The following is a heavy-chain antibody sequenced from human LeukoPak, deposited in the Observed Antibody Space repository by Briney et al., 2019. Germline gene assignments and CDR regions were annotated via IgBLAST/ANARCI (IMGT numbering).Heavy chain of an antibody. V-gene: IGHV4-39*07. D-gene: IGHD3-22*01. CDR1: GDSISGSSYY. J-gene: IGHJ4*02. Sequence: SETLSLTCTVSGDSISGSSYYWGWIRQPPGKGLEWIGSTFYNGRTYYKPSLKSRVTISVDTSKNQFSLKLSSVTAADTAVYYCARDHYDSSGYPLDYWGQGTLVTVSS. CDR3: ARDHYDSSGYPLDY. CDR2: TFYNGRT.